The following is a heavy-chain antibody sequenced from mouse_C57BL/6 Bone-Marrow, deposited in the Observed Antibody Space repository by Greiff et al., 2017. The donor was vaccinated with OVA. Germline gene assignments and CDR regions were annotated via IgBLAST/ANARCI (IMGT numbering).Heavy chain of an antibody. CDR3: ARGYYGSSYDEY. CDR2: IYPRSGNT. V-gene: IGHV1-81*01. Sequence: QVQLKESGAELARPGASVKLSCKASGYTFTSYGISWVKQRTGQGLEWIGEIYPRSGNTYYNEKFKGKATLTADKSSSTAYMELRSLTSEDSAVYFCARGYYGSSYDEYWGQGTTLTVSS. CDR1: GYTFTSYG. J-gene: IGHJ2*01. D-gene: IGHD1-1*01.